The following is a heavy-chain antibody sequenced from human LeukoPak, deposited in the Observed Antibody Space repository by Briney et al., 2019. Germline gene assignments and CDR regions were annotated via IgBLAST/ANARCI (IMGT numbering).Heavy chain of an antibody. Sequence: GGSLRLSCVASGFTFSSYAMHWVRQAPGKGVEWVAVVSYDGSNKYYADSMKGRFTISRDNAKNTLFLQMNSLRPEDPAVYYCARDQRGYSYVSGDYWGQGTLVTVSS. V-gene: IGHV3-30*04. CDR3: ARDQRGYSYVSGDY. D-gene: IGHD5-18*01. CDR1: GFTFSSYA. CDR2: VSYDGSNK. J-gene: IGHJ4*02.